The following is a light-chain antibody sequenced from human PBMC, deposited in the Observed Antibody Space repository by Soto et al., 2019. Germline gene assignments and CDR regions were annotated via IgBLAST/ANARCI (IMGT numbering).Light chain of an antibody. J-gene: IGKJ1*01. CDR3: QQYGT. Sequence: DIQMTQSPSPLSASVGDRVTITCRASQSISSWLAWYQQKPGKAPKLLIYDASSLESGVPSRFSGSGSGTEFTLTISSLQPEDFATYYCQQYGTLCQGTKVDIK. CDR1: QSISSW. CDR2: DAS. V-gene: IGKV1-5*01.